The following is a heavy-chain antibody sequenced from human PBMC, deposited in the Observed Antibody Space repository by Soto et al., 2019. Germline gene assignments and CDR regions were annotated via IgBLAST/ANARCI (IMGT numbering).Heavy chain of an antibody. CDR1: GGSISSGGYY. J-gene: IGHJ4*02. CDR3: ARESGPEAKFDY. V-gene: IGHV4-31*03. Sequence: SETLSLTCTVSGGSISSGGYYWSWIRQHPGKGLEWIGYIYYSGSTYYNPSLKSRVTISVDTSKNQFSLKLSSVTAADTAVYYYARESGPEAKFDYWGQGTLVTVSS. D-gene: IGHD1-26*01. CDR2: IYYSGST.